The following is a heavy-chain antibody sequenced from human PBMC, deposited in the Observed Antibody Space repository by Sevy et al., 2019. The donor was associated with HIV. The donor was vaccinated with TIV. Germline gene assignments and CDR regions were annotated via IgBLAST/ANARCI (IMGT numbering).Heavy chain of an antibody. Sequence: ASVKVSCKASGGTFSSYAISWVRQAPGQGLEWMGGIIPIFGTANYAQKFQDRVTITADESTSTAYMELSSLRSEDTAVYYCARDALPYYYDSSGSNWFDPWGQGTLVTVS. D-gene: IGHD3-22*01. CDR1: GGTFSSYA. J-gene: IGHJ5*02. CDR3: ARDALPYYYDSSGSNWFDP. CDR2: IIPIFGTA. V-gene: IGHV1-69*13.